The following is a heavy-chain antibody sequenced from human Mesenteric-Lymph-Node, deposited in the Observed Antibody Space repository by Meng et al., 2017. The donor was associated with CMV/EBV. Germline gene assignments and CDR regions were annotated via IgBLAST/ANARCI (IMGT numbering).Heavy chain of an antibody. V-gene: IGHV3-73*01. CDR1: GFTFSGFA. CDR3: TRYAGDSGRQFDY. CDR2: IRNKADTYAT. Sequence: GGSLRLSCAASGFTFSGFAMHWVRQASGKGLEWVGRIRNKADTYATAYSASVKGRFIISRDDSKNTAYLQMNSLKTEDTAIYYCTRYAGDSGRQFDYWGQGTLVTVSS. D-gene: IGHD1-26*01. J-gene: IGHJ4*02.